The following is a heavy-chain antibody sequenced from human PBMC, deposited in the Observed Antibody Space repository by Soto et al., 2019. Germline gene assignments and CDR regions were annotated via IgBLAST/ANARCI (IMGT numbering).Heavy chain of an antibody. CDR2: ISYDGSNK. CDR3: ARDRIYSSSWYDY. Sequence: PGGSLRLSCAASGFTFSSYAMHWVRQAPGKGLEWVAVISYDGSNKYYADSVKGRFTISRGNSKNTLYLQMNSLRAEDTAVYYCARDRIYSSSWYDYWGQGTLVTVSS. V-gene: IGHV3-30-3*01. D-gene: IGHD6-13*01. J-gene: IGHJ4*02. CDR1: GFTFSSYA.